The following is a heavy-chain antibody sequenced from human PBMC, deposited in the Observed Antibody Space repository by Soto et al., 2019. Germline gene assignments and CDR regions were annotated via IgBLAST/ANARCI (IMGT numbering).Heavy chain of an antibody. CDR3: ATSSSYYDRLRFDY. J-gene: IGHJ4*02. CDR2: IYYSGST. Sequence: RSLTCTVSGGSISSYYWSWIRQPPGKGLEWIGYIYYSGSTNYNPSLKSRVTISVDTSKNQFSLKLSSVTAADTAVYYCATSSSYYDRLRFDYWGQGTLVTVSS. CDR1: GGSISSYY. V-gene: IGHV4-59*01. D-gene: IGHD3-22*01.